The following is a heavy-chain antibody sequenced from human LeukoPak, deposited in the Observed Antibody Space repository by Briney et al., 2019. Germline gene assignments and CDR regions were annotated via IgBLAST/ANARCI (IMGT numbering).Heavy chain of an antibody. CDR3: ARGGDCGGDCYHY. D-gene: IGHD2-21*02. J-gene: IGHJ4*02. CDR2: FDPEDGET. Sequence: EASVKVSCKVSGYTLTELSMHWVRQAPGKGLEWMGGFDPEDGETIYAQKFQGRVTMTEDTSTDTAYMELRSLRSDDTAVYYCARGGDCGGDCYHYWGQGTLVTVSS. CDR1: GYTLTELS. V-gene: IGHV1-24*01.